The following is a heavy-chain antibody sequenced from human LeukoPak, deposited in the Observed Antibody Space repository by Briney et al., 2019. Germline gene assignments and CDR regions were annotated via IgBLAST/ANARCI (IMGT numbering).Heavy chain of an antibody. D-gene: IGHD3-22*01. V-gene: IGHV4-59*01. CDR1: GGSISSYY. CDR2: IYYGGST. J-gene: IGHJ4*02. CDR3: ARSDSYYDSSGYSFNFDY. Sequence: SGETLSLTCTVSGGSISSYYWSWIRQPPGKGLEWIGYIYYGGSTNYNPSLKSRVTISVVTSKNQFSLKLSSVTAADTAVYYCARSDSYYDSSGYSFNFDYWGQGTLVT.